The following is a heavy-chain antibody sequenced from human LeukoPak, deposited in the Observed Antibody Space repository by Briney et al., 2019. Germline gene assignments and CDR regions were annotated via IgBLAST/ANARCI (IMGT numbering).Heavy chain of an antibody. CDR3: ARGLRYFDWLSAYYYYYYMDV. J-gene: IGHJ6*03. V-gene: IGHV3-33*01. D-gene: IGHD3-9*01. Sequence: QTGGSLRLSCAASGFTLSTYGMYWVRQAPGRALEWVAFLWHTGRYVYVADSVKGRFTISRDNAKNTLYLQMNSLRAEDTAVYYCARGLRYFDWLSAYYYYYYMDVWGKGTTVTISS. CDR2: LWHTGRYV. CDR1: GFTLSTYG.